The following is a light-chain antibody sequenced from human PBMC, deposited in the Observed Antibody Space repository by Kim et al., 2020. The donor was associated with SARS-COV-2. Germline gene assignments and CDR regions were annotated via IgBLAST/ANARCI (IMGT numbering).Light chain of an antibody. V-gene: IGLV2-14*03. CDR2: DVN. CDR1: SSDVGGYKY. CDR3: SSYISSTVV. J-gene: IGLJ2*01. Sequence: PGQSITISCTGTSSDVGGYKYVSWYQQHPGKAPKLMIYDVNNRPSGVSYRFSGSKSGNTDSLTISGLLAEDEADYYCSSYISSTVVFGGGTRLTVL.